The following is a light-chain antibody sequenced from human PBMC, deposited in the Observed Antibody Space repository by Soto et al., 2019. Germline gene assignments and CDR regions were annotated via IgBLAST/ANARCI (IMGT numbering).Light chain of an antibody. CDR2: KAS. CDR3: QQYESYPMT. V-gene: IGKV1-5*03. J-gene: IGKJ4*01. CDR1: QSISSW. Sequence: DSQMTQYPSTLSASIGDRVTITCRAGQSISSWLAWYQQKPGKAPKLLISKASTLQSGVPPRFSGSGSGTEFALPISSLQPDDFAPYYCQQYESYPMTFGGGTKVEIK.